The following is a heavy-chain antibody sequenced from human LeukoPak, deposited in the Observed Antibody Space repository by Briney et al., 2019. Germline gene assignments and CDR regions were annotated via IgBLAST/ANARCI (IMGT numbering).Heavy chain of an antibody. V-gene: IGHV1-8*01. CDR1: GYTFTSYD. CDR3: ARANDYYGSGSSLDYYYGMDV. Sequence: ASVKVSCKASGYTFTSYDINWVRQATGQGLEWMGWMNPNSGNTGYAQKFQGRVTMTRNTSISTAYMELSRLRSDDTAVYYCARANDYYGSGSSLDYYYGMDVWGQGTTVTVSS. D-gene: IGHD3-10*01. CDR2: MNPNSGNT. J-gene: IGHJ6*02.